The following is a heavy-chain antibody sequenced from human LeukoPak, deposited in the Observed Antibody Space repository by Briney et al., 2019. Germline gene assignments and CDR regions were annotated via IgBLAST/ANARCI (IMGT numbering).Heavy chain of an antibody. CDR3: ARHGLSSGSYDY. J-gene: IGHJ4*02. CDR1: GGSTSSSSYY. CDR2: IYYSGST. Sequence: TSETLSLTCTVSGGSTSSSSYYWGWIRQPPGKGLEWIGSIYYSGSTYYNPSLKSRVTISVDTSKNQFSLKLSSVTAADTAVYYCARHGLSSGSYDYWGQGTLVTVSS. V-gene: IGHV4-39*01. D-gene: IGHD3-10*01.